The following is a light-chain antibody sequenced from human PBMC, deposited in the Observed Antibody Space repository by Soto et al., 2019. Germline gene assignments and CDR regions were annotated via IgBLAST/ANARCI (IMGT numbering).Light chain of an antibody. CDR1: QAVPNN. CDR2: EES. J-gene: IGKJ4*01. CDR3: QQVKSYPRT. V-gene: IGKV1-9*01. Sequence: DIHLTQSPSFLSASVRDRFTITCRPSQAVPNNMAWYQQKPGKPPKLLIYEESTLHSGVPSRFSGRKTGTQLTLTIDSLQPQAFATYYCQQVKSYPRTFGGGTKVDIK.